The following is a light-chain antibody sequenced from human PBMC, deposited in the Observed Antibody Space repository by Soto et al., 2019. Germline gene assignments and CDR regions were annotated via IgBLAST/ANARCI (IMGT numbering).Light chain of an antibody. V-gene: IGLV2-14*03. CDR1: SSDVGAYNY. CDR3: SSYTSSSTLYV. CDR2: DVR. J-gene: IGLJ1*01. Sequence: VLTQPASVSGSPGQSITISCTGSSSDVGAYNYVSWYQHHPGKAPKLMIYDVRNRPSGVSNRFSGSKSGNTASLTISGLQAEDEADYHCSSYTSSSTLYVFGTGTKVTVL.